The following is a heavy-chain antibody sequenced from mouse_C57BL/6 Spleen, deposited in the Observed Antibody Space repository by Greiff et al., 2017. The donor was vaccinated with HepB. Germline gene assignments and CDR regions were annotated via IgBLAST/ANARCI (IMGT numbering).Heavy chain of an antibody. Sequence: VQLQQSGTELVKPGASVKLSCKASGYTFTSYWMHWVKQRPGQGLEWIGNINPRNGGTNYNEKFKSKATLTVDKSSSTAYLQLSSLTSEDSAVYYCARDGHYGSSPDWSAYWGQGTLVTVSA. V-gene: IGHV1-53*01. CDR1: GYTFTSYW. J-gene: IGHJ3*01. D-gene: IGHD1-1*01. CDR2: INPRNGGT. CDR3: ARDGHYGSSPDWSAY.